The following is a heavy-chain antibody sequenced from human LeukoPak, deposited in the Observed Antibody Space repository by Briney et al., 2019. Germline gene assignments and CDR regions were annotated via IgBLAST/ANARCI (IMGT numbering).Heavy chain of an antibody. CDR1: AFSFRNYA. CDR2: ISGSGFGT. Sequence: GGSLRLSCAASAFSFRNYAMSWVRQAPGRGLEWVSSISGSGFGTYYADSVKGRFTISRDNFKNMLYLHMSSLRAEDTAVYYCAKDLIGYEMDSDYWGQGTLVTVSS. V-gene: IGHV3-23*01. D-gene: IGHD5-12*01. J-gene: IGHJ4*02. CDR3: AKDLIGYEMDSDY.